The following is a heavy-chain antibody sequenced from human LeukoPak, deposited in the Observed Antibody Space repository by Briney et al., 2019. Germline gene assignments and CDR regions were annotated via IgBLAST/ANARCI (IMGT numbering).Heavy chain of an antibody. CDR1: GFTFSNYW. V-gene: IGHV3-74*01. J-gene: IGHJ4*02. CDR2: VNTDASST. Sequence: GGSLRLSCAASGFTFSNYWMHWVRQAPGKGLVWVSHVNTDASSTSYADSVKGRFTISRDNSKSTVYLQMNSLSAEDTAIYYCSKGQELDDGVLESWGRGTLVTVSS. CDR3: SKGQELDDGVLES. D-gene: IGHD1-1*01.